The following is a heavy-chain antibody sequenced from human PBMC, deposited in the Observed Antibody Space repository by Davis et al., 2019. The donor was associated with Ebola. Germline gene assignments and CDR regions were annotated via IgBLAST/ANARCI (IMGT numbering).Heavy chain of an antibody. D-gene: IGHD6-13*01. J-gene: IGHJ4*02. CDR2: TYYRSKWYN. Sequence: SQTLSLTCAISRDSVSRKSGAWSWIKQSPSRGLEWLGRTYYRSKWYNDYAVAVQSRIIINADTSKNQFSLQLNSVTPEDTAVYYCAREGVAAVGTPFDYWGQGTLVIVSS. CDR1: RDSVSRKSGA. CDR3: AREGVAAVGTPFDY. V-gene: IGHV6-1*01.